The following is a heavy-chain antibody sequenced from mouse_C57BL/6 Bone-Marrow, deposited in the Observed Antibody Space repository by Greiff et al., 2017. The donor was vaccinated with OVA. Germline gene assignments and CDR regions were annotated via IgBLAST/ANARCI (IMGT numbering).Heavy chain of an antibody. Sequence: VQVVESGAELARPGASVKLSCKASGYTFTSYGISWVKQRTGQGLEWIGEIYPRSGNTYYNEKFKGKATLTADKSSSTAYMELRSLTSEDSAVYFCARGRYGRAWFAYWGQGTLVTVSA. V-gene: IGHV1-81*01. D-gene: IGHD1-1*01. J-gene: IGHJ3*01. CDR3: ARGRYGRAWFAY. CDR1: GYTFTSYG. CDR2: IYPRSGNT.